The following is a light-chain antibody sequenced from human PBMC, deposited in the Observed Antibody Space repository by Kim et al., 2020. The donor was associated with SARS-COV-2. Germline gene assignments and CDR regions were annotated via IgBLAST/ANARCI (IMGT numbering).Light chain of an antibody. CDR1: QG. CDR3: SAWDSSLNAWV. Sequence: QGAAWLQQHQGHPLKLLSYRNNNRPSGISERFSASRSGDTASLTITGLQPEDETDYYYSAWDSSLNAWVFGGGTQLTVL. CDR2: RNN. V-gene: IGLV10-54*04. J-gene: IGLJ3*02.